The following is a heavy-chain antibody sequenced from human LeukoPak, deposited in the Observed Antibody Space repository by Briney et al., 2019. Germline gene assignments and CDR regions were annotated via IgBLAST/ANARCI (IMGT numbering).Heavy chain of an antibody. D-gene: IGHD6-13*01. J-gene: IGHJ5*02. Sequence: GGSLRLSCAASGFTFSSYWMSWVRQAPGKGLEWVANIKQDGSEKYYVDSVKGRFTISRDNAKNSLYLQMNSLRAEDTAVYYCARVDIHSSSWAGFDPWGQGTLVTVSS. CDR3: ARVDIHSSSWAGFDP. CDR2: IKQDGSEK. V-gene: IGHV3-7*01. CDR1: GFTFSSYW.